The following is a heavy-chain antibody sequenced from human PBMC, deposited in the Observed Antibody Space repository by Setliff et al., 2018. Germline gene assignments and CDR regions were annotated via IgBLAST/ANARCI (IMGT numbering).Heavy chain of an antibody. CDR3: ARTCSGSGCYAGLES. V-gene: IGHV3-33*08. Sequence: PGGSLRLSCSASGFTFSTYRMHWVRQAPGKGLELVAVIWHDGVKKYHADSVKGQFTISRDNSKNTLYLQMNSLRPEDTAVYYCARTCSGSGCYAGLESWGKGTPVTVSS. D-gene: IGHD2-15*01. CDR1: GFTFSTYR. CDR2: IWHDGVKK. J-gene: IGHJ4*02.